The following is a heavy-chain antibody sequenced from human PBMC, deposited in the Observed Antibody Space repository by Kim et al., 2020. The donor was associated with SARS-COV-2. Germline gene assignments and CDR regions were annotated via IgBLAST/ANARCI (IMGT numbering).Heavy chain of an antibody. CDR3: TRDNPPPYSSGWTTYYFDY. V-gene: IGHV3-49*02. Sequence: GRFTISRDDSKSIAYLQMNSLKTEDTAVYYCTRDNPPPYSSGWTTYYFDYWGQGTLVTVSS. D-gene: IGHD6-19*01. J-gene: IGHJ4*02.